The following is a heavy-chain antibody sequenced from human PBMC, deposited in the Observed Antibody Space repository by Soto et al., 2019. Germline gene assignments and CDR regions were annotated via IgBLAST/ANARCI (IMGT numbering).Heavy chain of an antibody. CDR1: GFTFSSYA. CDR2: MSGSGGTT. D-gene: IGHD6-19*01. CDR3: AKGYSSGWRGGYYFDY. V-gene: IGHV3-23*01. J-gene: IGHJ4*02. Sequence: EVQVLESGGGLVQPGGSLRLSCAASGFTFSSYAMSWVRQAPGKGLEWVSSMSGSGGTTYYTVSGKGRFTISSDNSKNTLYLQVNSLGAEDTAVYYCAKGYSSGWRGGYYFDYWGQGTLVTVSS.